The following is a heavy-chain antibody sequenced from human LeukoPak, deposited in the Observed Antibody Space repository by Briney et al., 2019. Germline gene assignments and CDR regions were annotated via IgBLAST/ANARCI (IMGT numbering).Heavy chain of an antibody. CDR1: GFTFDDYG. CDR3: ASSYSGSSTFDY. J-gene: IGHJ4*02. V-gene: IGHV3-20*04. CDR2: INWNGGST. Sequence: GGSLRLSCAASGFTFDDYGMSWVRHAPGKGLEWVSGINWNGGSTGYADSVKGRFTISRDNAKNSLYLQMNSLRAEDTALYYCASSYSGSSTFDYWGQGTLATVSS. D-gene: IGHD1-26*01.